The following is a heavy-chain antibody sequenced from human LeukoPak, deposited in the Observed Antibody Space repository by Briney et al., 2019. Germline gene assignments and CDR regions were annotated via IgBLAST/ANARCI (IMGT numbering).Heavy chain of an antibody. Sequence: ASVKVSCKASGYTFTSYGISWVRQAPGQGLEWMGWISAYNGNTNYARKLQGRVTMTTDTSTSTAYMELSSLRSEDTAVYYCARDEGEVTTGWFDPWGQGTLVTVSS. J-gene: IGHJ5*02. D-gene: IGHD4-11*01. CDR2: ISAYNGNT. CDR1: GYTFTSYG. CDR3: ARDEGEVTTGWFDP. V-gene: IGHV1-18*01.